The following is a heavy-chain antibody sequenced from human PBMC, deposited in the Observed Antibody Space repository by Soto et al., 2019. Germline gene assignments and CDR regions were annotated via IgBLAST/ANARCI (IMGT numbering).Heavy chain of an antibody. J-gene: IGHJ4*02. V-gene: IGHV1-18*03. CDR1: VNTLSNYG. CDR3: ASRAGQLPYYFGY. Sequence: SVKIACSAPVNTLSNYGFTLLRQAPGQGLEWMGWISASKGNTNYAQKFQGRVTLTRDTSTSTAYMEMRSLKSDDMAVYYCASRAGQLPYYFGYWGQGTQVTLSS. D-gene: IGHD6-6*01. CDR2: ISASKGNT.